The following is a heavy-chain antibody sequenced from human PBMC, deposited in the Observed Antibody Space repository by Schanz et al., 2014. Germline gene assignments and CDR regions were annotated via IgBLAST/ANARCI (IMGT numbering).Heavy chain of an antibody. D-gene: IGHD6-19*01. CDR3: AKDHPSSGWPAFDV. V-gene: IGHV3-48*01. CDR2: ISGSSSTK. CDR1: GITFSGYS. Sequence: EVQLLESGGGLVRPGGSLRLSCAASGITFSGYSMNWVRQAPGKGLEWVSYISGSSSTKYYADSVKGRFTISRDNGKKSLYLQMNSLRAEDTAIYYCAKDHPSSGWPAFDVWGQGTQVTVSS. J-gene: IGHJ4*02.